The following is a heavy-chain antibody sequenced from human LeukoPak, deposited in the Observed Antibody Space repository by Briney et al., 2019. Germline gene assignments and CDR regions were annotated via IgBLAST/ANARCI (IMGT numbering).Heavy chain of an antibody. CDR2: ISAYNGNT. J-gene: IGHJ4*02. D-gene: IGHD3-22*01. V-gene: IGHV1-18*01. CDR1: GYTFTSYG. Sequence: ASVKVSCKASGYTFTSYGISWVRQAPGQGLEWMGWISAYNGNTNYAQKLQGRVTMTTDTSTSTAYMELRSLRSDDTAVYYCARVTPSLITMIPWYWGQGTLVTVSS. CDR3: ARVTPSLITMIPWY.